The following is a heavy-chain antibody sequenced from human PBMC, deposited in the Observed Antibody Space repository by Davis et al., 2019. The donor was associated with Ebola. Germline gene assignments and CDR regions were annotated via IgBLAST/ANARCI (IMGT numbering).Heavy chain of an antibody. CDR2: INHSGNT. Sequence: MPSETLSLTCAVYGGSFSGDYWSWVRQPPGKGLEWIGEINHSGNTNYSPSLKSRVTISVDTAKNQFSLKLSSVTAADTAVYYCARGLMITFGGVIVRGYYFDYWGQGTLVTVSS. V-gene: IGHV4-34*01. CDR1: GGSFSGDY. J-gene: IGHJ4*02. D-gene: IGHD3-16*02. CDR3: ARGLMITFGGVIVRGYYFDY.